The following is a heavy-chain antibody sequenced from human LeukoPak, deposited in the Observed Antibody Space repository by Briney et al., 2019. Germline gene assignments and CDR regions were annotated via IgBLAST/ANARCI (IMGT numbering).Heavy chain of an antibody. Sequence: SQTLSLTCTASGGSISSGAYYWSWIRQHPGKGLEWIGYIYYSGSADYNPSLKSRVTMSVDTSKNQFSLKLSSVAAADTAVYYCARGKLHSGTFDYWGQGTLVTVSS. J-gene: IGHJ4*02. V-gene: IGHV4-31*03. CDR1: GGSISSGAYY. D-gene: IGHD2-15*01. CDR2: IYYSGSA. CDR3: ARGKLHSGTFDY.